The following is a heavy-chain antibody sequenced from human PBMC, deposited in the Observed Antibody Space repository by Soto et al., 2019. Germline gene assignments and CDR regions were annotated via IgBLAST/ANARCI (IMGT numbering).Heavy chain of an antibody. CDR2: ISYDGSYK. D-gene: IGHD2-15*01. CDR1: GFTFSSYG. V-gene: IGHV3-33*01. Sequence: PGGSLRLSCAGSGFTFSSYGIHWVRQAPGKGLEWVAVISYDGSYKYYADSVKGRFTISRDNSKNTLYLQLNSLRAEDTAVYLCAREVADHASDYFDYWGQGTLVTVSS. CDR3: AREVADHASDYFDY. J-gene: IGHJ4*02.